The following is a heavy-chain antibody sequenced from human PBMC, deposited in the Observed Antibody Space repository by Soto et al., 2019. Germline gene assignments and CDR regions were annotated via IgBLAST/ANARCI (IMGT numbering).Heavy chain of an antibody. J-gene: IGHJ4*02. CDR1: GFSLTTGVR. Sequence: ITLEESGPTLVKPTETLTLTCTFSGFSLTTGVRVGWVRQPPGKALEWLALVYWDDDKHYTPSLMSRLTITKAISKGQVVLTMTNMDPVDTATYYGATLTADFWGPGTRVTVSS. CDR3: ATLTADF. CDR2: VYWDDDK. V-gene: IGHV2-5*02.